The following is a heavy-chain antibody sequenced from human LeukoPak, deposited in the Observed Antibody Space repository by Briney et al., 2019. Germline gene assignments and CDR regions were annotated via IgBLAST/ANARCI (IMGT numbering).Heavy chain of an antibody. CDR3: ARISSSSWFTGGMDV. J-gene: IGHJ6*02. V-gene: IGHV4-59*01. CDR1: GGSIGTFY. D-gene: IGHD6-13*01. CDR2: IYYTGST. Sequence: SETLSLTCTVSGGSIGTFYWSWIRRPPGKGLEWIGYIYYTGSTNYNPSLKSRVTISVDTSKNQVSLRLTSVTAADTAVYYCARISSSSWFTGGMDVWGQGTTVTVSS.